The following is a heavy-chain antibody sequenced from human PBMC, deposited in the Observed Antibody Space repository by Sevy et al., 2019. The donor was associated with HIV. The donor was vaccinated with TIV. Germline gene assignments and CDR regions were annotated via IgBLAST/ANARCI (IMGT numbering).Heavy chain of an antibody. J-gene: IGHJ6*02. V-gene: IGHV5-51*01. D-gene: IGHD2-15*01. Sequence: GESLKISCKGSGYIFSTYWISWVRQMPGKGLEWMGVIYPGDSETRSRPAFQGQVTISADKSISNAYLQWSSLRASDPAIYYCAGHVYGSSDTCYSPGYYYGMDVWGQGTTVTVSS. CDR1: GYIFSTYW. CDR2: IYPGDSET. CDR3: AGHVYGSSDTCYSPGYYYGMDV.